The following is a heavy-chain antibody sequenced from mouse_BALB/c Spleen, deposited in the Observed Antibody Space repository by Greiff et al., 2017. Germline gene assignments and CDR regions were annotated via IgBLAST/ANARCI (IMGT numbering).Heavy chain of an antibody. CDR3: AFYGSSTWFAY. Sequence: VQLQQSGPQLVRPGASVKISCKASGYSFTSYWMHWVKQRPGQGLEWIGMIDPSDSETRLNQKFKDKATLTVDKSSSTAYMQLSSPTSEDSAVYYCAFYGSSTWFAYWGQGTLVTVSA. J-gene: IGHJ3*01. CDR1: GYSFTSYW. D-gene: IGHD1-1*01. CDR2: IDPSDSET. V-gene: IGHV1S126*01.